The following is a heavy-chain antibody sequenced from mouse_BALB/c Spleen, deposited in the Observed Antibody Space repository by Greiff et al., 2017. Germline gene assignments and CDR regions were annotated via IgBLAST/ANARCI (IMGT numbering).Heavy chain of an antibody. CDR3: ARGGLYYAMDY. Sequence: EVKLMESGGGLVQPGGSRKLSCAASGFTFSSFGMHWVRQAPEKGLEWVAYISSGSSTIYYADTVKGRFTISRDNPKNTLFLQMTSLRSEDTAMYYCARGGLYYAMDYWGQGTSVTVSS. D-gene: IGHD3-3*01. CDR1: GFTFSSFG. J-gene: IGHJ4*01. CDR2: ISSGSSTI. V-gene: IGHV5-17*02.